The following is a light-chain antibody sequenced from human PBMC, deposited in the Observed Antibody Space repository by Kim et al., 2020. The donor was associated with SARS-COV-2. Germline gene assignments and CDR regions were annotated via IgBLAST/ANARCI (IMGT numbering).Light chain of an antibody. V-gene: IGLV2-18*02. CDR2: EGT. CDR3: NSWTSSNTFV. J-gene: IGLJ1*01. CDR1: SSYVGYYTR. Sequence: GQLVTIPGTGTSSYVGYYTRLSWYQQSPGPAPKLIIYEGTHRPSGVPDRFSGSKSGNTASLTISGLQAEDEADYYCNSWTSSNTFVFGTGTKVTVL.